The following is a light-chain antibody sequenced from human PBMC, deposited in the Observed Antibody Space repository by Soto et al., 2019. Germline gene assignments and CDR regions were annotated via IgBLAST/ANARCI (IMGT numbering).Light chain of an antibody. CDR3: AAWDDSLSGYVV. Sequence: QSVLTQPPSASGTPGQRVTISCSGSSSNIGSNCVYWYQQLPGTAPKLLIYRNNQRPSGVPDRFSGSKSGTSASLAISGLRSEDEADYYCAAWDDSLSGYVVFGGGTKVTVL. J-gene: IGLJ2*01. CDR1: SSNIGSNC. V-gene: IGLV1-47*01. CDR2: RNN.